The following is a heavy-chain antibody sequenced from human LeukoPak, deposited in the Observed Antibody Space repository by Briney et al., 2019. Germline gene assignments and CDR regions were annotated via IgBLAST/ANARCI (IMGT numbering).Heavy chain of an antibody. D-gene: IGHD3-22*01. J-gene: IGHJ4*02. CDR3: AKDLWSMILVGVVGH. CDR1: GFTFSSYA. CDR2: ISYDGSNK. V-gene: IGHV3-30*07. Sequence: GRSLRLSCAASGFTFSSYAMHWVRQAPGKGLEWVAVISYDGSNKYYADSVKGRFTISRDHSKNTLYLQMNSLRVEDTAVYYCAKDLWSMILVGVVGHWGQGTLVTVSS.